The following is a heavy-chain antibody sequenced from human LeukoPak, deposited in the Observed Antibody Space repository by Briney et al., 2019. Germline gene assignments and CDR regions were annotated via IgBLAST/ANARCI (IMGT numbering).Heavy chain of an antibody. CDR2: IYYTGNN. V-gene: IGHV4-59*08. CDR1: GGSISSYY. Sequence: PSETLSLTCTVPGGSISSYYWSWIRQHPGKGLEWMGNIYYTGNNNYSPALKSRIATSVDTSKNQFSLILSSVTGAPTTVYYCARVGHLAAAGTYDYWGQGTLVTVSS. D-gene: IGHD6-13*01. CDR3: ARVGHLAAAGTYDY. J-gene: IGHJ4*02.